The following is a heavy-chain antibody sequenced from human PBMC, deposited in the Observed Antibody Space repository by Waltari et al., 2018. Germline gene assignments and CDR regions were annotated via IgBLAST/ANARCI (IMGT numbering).Heavy chain of an antibody. CDR2: IYYSGST. V-gene: IGHV4-39*07. Sequence: QLQLQESGPGLVKPSETLSLTCTVSGGSISSSSYYWGWIRQPPGKGLEWIGSIYYSGSTYYNPSLKSRVTISVDTSKNQFSLKLSSVTAADTAVYYCARDSWSRIFGVVIPDYWGQGTLVTVSS. D-gene: IGHD3-3*02. CDR1: GGSISSSSYY. CDR3: ARDSWSRIFGVVIPDY. J-gene: IGHJ4*02.